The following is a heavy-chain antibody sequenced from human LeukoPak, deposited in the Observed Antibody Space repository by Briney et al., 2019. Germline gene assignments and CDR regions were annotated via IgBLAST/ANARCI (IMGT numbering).Heavy chain of an antibody. CDR3: AFNSGVAAAGLDY. V-gene: IGHV4-34*01. Sequence: SETLSLTCAVYGGSFSGYYWSWIRQPPGKGLEWIGEINHSGSTNYNPPLKSRVTISVDTSKNQFSLKLSSVTAADTAVYYCAFNSGVAAAGLDYWGQGTLVTVSS. D-gene: IGHD6-13*01. CDR1: GGSFSGYY. J-gene: IGHJ4*02. CDR2: INHSGST.